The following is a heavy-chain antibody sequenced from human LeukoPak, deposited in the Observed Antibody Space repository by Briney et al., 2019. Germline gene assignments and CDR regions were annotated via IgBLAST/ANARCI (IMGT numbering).Heavy chain of an antibody. V-gene: IGHV1-69*05. J-gene: IGHJ6*02. D-gene: IGHD3-3*01. CDR3: ARRRALEDFGMDV. Sequence: ASVKVSCKASGGPFSSHAISWVPPAPGQGLEWMGELIPIFGTAHNAQTLRGTVTITTDKSPRTAYMEVINLRAEDSAVYYYARRRALEDFGMDVWGQGTTVTVSS. CDR2: LIPIFGTA. CDR1: GGPFSSHA.